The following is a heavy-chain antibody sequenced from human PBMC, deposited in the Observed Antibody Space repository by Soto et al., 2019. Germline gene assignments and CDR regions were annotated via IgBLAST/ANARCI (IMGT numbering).Heavy chain of an antibody. Sequence: PSETLSLTCTVSGGSISSSSYYWGWIRQPPGKGLEWIGSIYYSGSTYYNPSLKSRVTISVDTSKNQFSLKLSSVTAADTAVYYCASHDSSGYSPYYYYGMDVWGQGTTVTVSS. CDR2: IYYSGST. CDR1: GGSISSSSYY. V-gene: IGHV4-39*01. D-gene: IGHD3-22*01. J-gene: IGHJ6*02. CDR3: ASHDSSGYSPYYYYGMDV.